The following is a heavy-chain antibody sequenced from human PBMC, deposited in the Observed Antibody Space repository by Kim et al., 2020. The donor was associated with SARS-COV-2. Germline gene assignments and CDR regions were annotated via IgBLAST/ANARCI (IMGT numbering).Heavy chain of an antibody. J-gene: IGHJ4*02. CDR2: INYNGNT. CDR1: GGSISTYY. D-gene: IGHD1-7*01. V-gene: IGHV4-59*13. Sequence: SETLSLTCTVSGGSISTYYWSWIRQPPGKGLEWIGYINYNGNTNYNPSLKSRVTMSVDTSKNQFSLKVSSVTAADTAVYYCARNMGTTNPSDWGQGTLVTVSS. CDR3: ARNMGTTNPSD.